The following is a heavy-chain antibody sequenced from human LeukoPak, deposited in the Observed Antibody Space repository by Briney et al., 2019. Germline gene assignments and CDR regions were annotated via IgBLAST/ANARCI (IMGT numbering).Heavy chain of an antibody. CDR2: MNPNSGDT. V-gene: IGHV1-8*01. D-gene: IGHD6-6*01. Sequence: ASVKVSCKASGYTFTTYEIDWVRQAPGQGLEWMGWMNPNSGDTAYAQKFQGRVTMTTDTSTSTAYMELRSLRSDDTAVYYCARDYSSSRDWDYWGQGTLVTVSS. CDR1: GYTFTTYE. J-gene: IGHJ4*02. CDR3: ARDYSSSRDWDY.